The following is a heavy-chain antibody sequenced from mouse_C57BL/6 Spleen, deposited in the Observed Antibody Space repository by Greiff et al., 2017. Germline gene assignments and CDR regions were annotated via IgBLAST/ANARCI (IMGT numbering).Heavy chain of an antibody. CDR1: GYTFTSYW. Sequence: VQLQQPGAELVRPGSSVKLSCKASGYTFTSYWMHWVKQRPIQGLEWIGNIDPSDSETHYNQKFKDKATLTVDKSSSTAYMQLSSLTSEDSAVYCCARGGNSNWFAYWGQGTLVTVSA. CDR2: IDPSDSET. D-gene: IGHD2-5*01. J-gene: IGHJ3*01. CDR3: ARGGNSNWFAY. V-gene: IGHV1-52*01.